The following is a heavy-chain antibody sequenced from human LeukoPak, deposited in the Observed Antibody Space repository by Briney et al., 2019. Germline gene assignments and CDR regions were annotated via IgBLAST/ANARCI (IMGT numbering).Heavy chain of an antibody. CDR2: IYYSGST. D-gene: IGHD6-19*01. CDR1: GGSISSSSYY. V-gene: IGHV4-39*07. Sequence: SETLSLTCTVSGGSISSSSYYWGWIRQPPGKGLEWIGSIYYSGSTYYNPSLKSRVTISVDTSKNQFSLKLSSVTAADTAVYYCARVIQWLEAPGFDYWGQGTLVTVSS. J-gene: IGHJ4*02. CDR3: ARVIQWLEAPGFDY.